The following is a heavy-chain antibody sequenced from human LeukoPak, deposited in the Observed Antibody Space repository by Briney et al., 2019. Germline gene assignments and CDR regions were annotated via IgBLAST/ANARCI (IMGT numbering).Heavy chain of an antibody. V-gene: IGHV1-2*02. J-gene: IGHJ4*02. D-gene: IGHD5-24*01. Sequence: ASVKVSCKASGYTFTDYYIHWLRQARGQGLEWMGWIIPNNGGTNYAPKFRGRVTMTRVTSISTAYMELSRLRSDGTAVYYCARGLSIEGYNFNYWGQGTLVTVSS. CDR3: ARGLSIEGYNFNY. CDR1: GYTFTDYY. CDR2: IIPNNGGT.